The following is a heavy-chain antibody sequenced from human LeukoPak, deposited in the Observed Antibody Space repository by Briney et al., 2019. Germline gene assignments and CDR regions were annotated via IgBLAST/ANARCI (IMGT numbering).Heavy chain of an antibody. CDR3: ARRTLTTGVSGYYYYYMDV. V-gene: IGHV4-34*01. D-gene: IGHD4-23*01. CDR2: INHSGST. CDR1: GGSFSGYY. Sequence: SETLSLTCAVYGGSFSGYYWSWIRQPPGKGLEWIGEINHSGSTNYNPSLKSRVTISVDTSKNQFSLKLSSVTAADTAVYYCARRTLTTGVSGYYYYYMDVWGKGTTVTISS. J-gene: IGHJ6*03.